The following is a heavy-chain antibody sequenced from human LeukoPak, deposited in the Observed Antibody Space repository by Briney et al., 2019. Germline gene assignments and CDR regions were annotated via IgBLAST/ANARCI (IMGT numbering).Heavy chain of an antibody. D-gene: IGHD3-22*01. CDR1: GGSISSYD. Sequence: PSETLSLTCTVSGGSISSYDWSWIRQPPGKGLEWIGEINHSGSTNYNPSLKSRVTISVDTSKNQFSLKLSSVTAADTAVYYCARETYDSSGPGRRFDYWGQGTLVTVSS. CDR3: ARETYDSSGPGRRFDY. V-gene: IGHV4-34*01. J-gene: IGHJ4*02. CDR2: INHSGST.